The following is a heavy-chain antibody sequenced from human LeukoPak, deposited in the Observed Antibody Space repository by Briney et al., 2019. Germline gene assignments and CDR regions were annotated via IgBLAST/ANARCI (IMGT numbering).Heavy chain of an antibody. CDR2: ISSSSSYI. J-gene: IGHJ6*03. Sequence: GGSLRLSCAASGFTFSSYSMNWVRQAPGKGLEWVSSISSSSSYIYYADSVKGRFTISRDNAKNSLYLQMNSLRAEDTAVYYCASSGSPNYYYMDVWGKGTTVTVSS. D-gene: IGHD3-10*01. CDR1: GFTFSSYS. V-gene: IGHV3-21*01. CDR3: ASSGSPNYYYMDV.